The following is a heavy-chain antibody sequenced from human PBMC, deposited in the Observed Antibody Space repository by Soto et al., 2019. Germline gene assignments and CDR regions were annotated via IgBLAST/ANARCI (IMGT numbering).Heavy chain of an antibody. D-gene: IGHD2-21*01. J-gene: IGHJ6*02. V-gene: IGHV4-31*03. CDR1: GDSISSGGYH. CDR3: ARTHPPPRRAASGDSYSNNDMVV. CDR2: IYYSGST. Sequence: SETLSLTCTVSGDSISSGGYHWNWIRQHPGKDLEWIGHIYYSGSTYYTPSLKSRVTMSIDTSKNQFSLRLSSVTAADPAVYYCARTHPPPRRAASGDSYSNNDMVVWGQGATVTVSS.